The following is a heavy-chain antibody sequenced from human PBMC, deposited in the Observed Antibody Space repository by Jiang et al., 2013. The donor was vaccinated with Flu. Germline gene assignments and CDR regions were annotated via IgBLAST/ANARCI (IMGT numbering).Heavy chain of an antibody. J-gene: IGHJ6*02. CDR2: VSSDETNK. D-gene: IGHD4-17*01. CDR1: GFTFRQFG. CDR3: AKSHSTVIPLLMDV. Sequence: QLLESGGGVVQPGRSLRLSCAAYGFTFRQFGMHWVRQAPGKGLEWVAFVSSDETNKYYRDSVKGRFTISRDNSRNTVFLQMNSLRPEDTAVYHCAKSHSTVIPLLMDVWGQGRTVTVSS. V-gene: IGHV3-30*18.